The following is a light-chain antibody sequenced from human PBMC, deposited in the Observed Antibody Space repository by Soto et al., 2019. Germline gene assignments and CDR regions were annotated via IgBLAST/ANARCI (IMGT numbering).Light chain of an antibody. CDR3: QSYDSSLSGWV. V-gene: IGLV1-40*01. CDR1: SSNIGAGYD. CDR2: GNN. Sequence: QLVLTQPPSVSGAPGQRVTISCTGSSSNIGAGYDVHWYQQLPGTAPKLLIYGNNNWPSGVPDRFSGPKSGTSASLAITGLQAEDEADYYCQSYDSSLSGWVFGGGTKLTVL. J-gene: IGLJ3*02.